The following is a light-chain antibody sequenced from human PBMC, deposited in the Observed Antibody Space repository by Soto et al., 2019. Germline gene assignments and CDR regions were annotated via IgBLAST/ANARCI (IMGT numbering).Light chain of an antibody. V-gene: IGKV3-15*01. CDR3: QHYYNWPFT. CDR2: DAS. J-gene: IGKJ4*01. Sequence: EIVMTQSPATLSVSPGERATLSCRASQSFSSSLAWYQQKPGQAPRLLIYDASARATGIPARFSGSGSGTDFTLTISSLHADDFTVYYCQHYYNWPFTFGGGTKVEI. CDR1: QSFSSS.